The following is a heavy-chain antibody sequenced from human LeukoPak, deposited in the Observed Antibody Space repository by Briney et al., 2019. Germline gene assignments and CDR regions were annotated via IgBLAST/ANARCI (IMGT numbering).Heavy chain of an antibody. CDR1: GFTFSSDS. CDR3: ARSGNYDC. Sequence: GGAVRLSCAASGFTFSSDSMSWVRQPPGKGLEWVSYICSTSSTIYYADSVKGRFPISRDNAKNSVYRQMNSLRDADTAVYYSARSGNYDCWGQGALVTVS. CDR2: ICSTSSTI. D-gene: IGHD1-1*01. J-gene: IGHJ4*02. V-gene: IGHV3-48*02.